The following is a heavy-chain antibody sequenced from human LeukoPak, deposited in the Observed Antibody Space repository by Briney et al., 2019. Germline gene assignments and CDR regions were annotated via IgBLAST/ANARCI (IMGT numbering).Heavy chain of an antibody. CDR2: ISGSGGST. CDR1: GFTFSSYS. V-gene: IGHV3-23*01. Sequence: PGRSLRLSCAASGFTFSSYSMNWVRQAPGKGLEWVSAISGSGGSTYYADSVKGRFTISRDNSKNTLYLQMNSLRAEDTAVYYCAKGGFSFDYWGQGTLVTVSS. CDR3: AKGGFSFDY. J-gene: IGHJ4*02. D-gene: IGHD5-12*01.